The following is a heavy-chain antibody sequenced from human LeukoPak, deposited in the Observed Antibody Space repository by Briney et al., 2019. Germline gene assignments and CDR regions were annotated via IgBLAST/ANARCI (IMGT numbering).Heavy chain of an antibody. V-gene: IGHV4-4*07. CDR1: SGSINSDY. CDR2: IYSSGST. CDR3: ARGGPRGRSYYYMDV. J-gene: IGHJ6*03. D-gene: IGHD2-15*01. Sequence: SETLSLTCTVSSGSINSDYWSWIRQPAGKGLEWIGRIYSSGSTNYNPSLTRRVIMSVDPSKNQISLKVSSVTAADTAVYYCARGGPRGRSYYYMDVWGKGTTVTVSS.